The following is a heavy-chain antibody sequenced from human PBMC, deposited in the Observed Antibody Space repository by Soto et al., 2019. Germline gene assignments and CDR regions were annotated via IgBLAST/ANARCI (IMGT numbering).Heavy chain of an antibody. CDR2: ISHSGNT. CDR1: GGSISSSSYF. J-gene: IGHJ4*02. D-gene: IGHD2-2*02. Sequence: SVTMSLTCSVAGGSISSSSYFWGWIRQPPGKGLEWIGEISHSGNTIYNPSLKSRLTISVDKSKNQFSLKLSSVTAADTAVYYCAREIPGYFDYWGQGTLVTVSS. V-gene: IGHV4-39*07. CDR3: AREIPGYFDY.